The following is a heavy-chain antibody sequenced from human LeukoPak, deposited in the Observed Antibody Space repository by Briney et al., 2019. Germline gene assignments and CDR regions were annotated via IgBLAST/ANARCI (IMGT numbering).Heavy chain of an antibody. CDR2: IYTSGST. CDR3: AREELPRDY. Sequence: SETLSLTCSVSGDSISSGSYYWSWIRQPAGKGLEWIGRIYTSGSTYYNPSLKSRVTISVDTAKNQFSLKLSSVTAADTAVYYCAREELPRDYWGQGTLVTVSS. CDR1: GDSISSGSYY. J-gene: IGHJ4*02. V-gene: IGHV4-61*02. D-gene: IGHD1-26*01.